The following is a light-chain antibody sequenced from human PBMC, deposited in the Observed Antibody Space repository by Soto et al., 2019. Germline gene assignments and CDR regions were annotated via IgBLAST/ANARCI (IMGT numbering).Light chain of an antibody. J-gene: IGKJ2*01. CDR2: GAS. V-gene: IGKV3-15*01. Sequence: EIVMTQSPATLSVSPGERAALSCRASPSVSSNFAWYQQKHGQAPRLLIYGASTRATGIPARFSGSGSGTEFTLTISSLQSEDFAVYYWQQYNNWPYTCGQGHKLEIK. CDR1: PSVSSN. CDR3: QQYNNWPYT.